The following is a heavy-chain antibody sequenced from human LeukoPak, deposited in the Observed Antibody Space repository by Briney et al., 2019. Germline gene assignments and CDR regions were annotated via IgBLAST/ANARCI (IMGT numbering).Heavy chain of an antibody. CDR1: GCTFISYG. V-gene: IGHV3-30*02. CDR3: AKDRGESSSTRCLDYYYYYMDG. CDR2: IRYGGSNK. Sequence: PGGGLRLSCAASGCTFISYGFHWVRPAPAREVEGVGFIRYGGSNKNYADSVKGRFTIARDNSKNTLYLQMNSLRTDDTAVYYCAKDRGESSSTRCLDYYYYYMDGGGEGTTVTAS. J-gene: IGHJ6*03. D-gene: IGHD2-2*01.